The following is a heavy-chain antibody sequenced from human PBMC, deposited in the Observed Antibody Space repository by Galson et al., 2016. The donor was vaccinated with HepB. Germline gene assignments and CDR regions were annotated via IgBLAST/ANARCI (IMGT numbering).Heavy chain of an antibody. D-gene: IGHD2-2*01. J-gene: IGHJ4*02. CDR1: GFIFGDYA. Sequence: SLRLSCATSGFIFGDYALHWFRQAPGKGLEWVGFIRSKTYGGTTEYAASVKGRFTISRDDSKSIAYVQMNSLKTEDTAVYYCTRGGGFRCSRSSCYLSHHSYFDSWGQGTLVTVSS. V-gene: IGHV3-49*03. CDR2: IRSKTYGGTT. CDR3: TRGGGFRCSRSSCYLSHHSYFDS.